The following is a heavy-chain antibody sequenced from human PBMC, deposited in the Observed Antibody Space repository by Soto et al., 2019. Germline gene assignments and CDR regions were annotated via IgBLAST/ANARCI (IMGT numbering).Heavy chain of an antibody. V-gene: IGHV4-34*01. Sequence: SETLSLTCPLYSGSLSGYYWSWIRQPPGKGLEWIGEISPSGTTNYSPSLKSRVSISVDTSKNQFSLNLTSLTAADTAVYYCARAPKVSGSAQTRPDFWGQGSLVTVS. CDR3: ARAPKVSGSAQTRPDF. CDR1: SGSLSGYY. CDR2: ISPSGTT. J-gene: IGHJ4*02. D-gene: IGHD6-6*01.